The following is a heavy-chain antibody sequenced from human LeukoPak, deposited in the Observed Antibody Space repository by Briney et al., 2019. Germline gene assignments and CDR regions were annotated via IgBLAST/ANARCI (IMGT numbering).Heavy chain of an antibody. J-gene: IGHJ4*02. CDR2: ISGSGGST. Sequence: GGSLRLSCAASGFTFSSYAMSWVRQAPGKGLEWVSAISGSGGSTYYADSVKGRFTISRDNSKNTLYLQMNSLRAEDTAVYYCARDHYYGSGSYVDYWGQGTLVTVSP. CDR3: ARDHYYGSGSYVDY. CDR1: GFTFSSYA. V-gene: IGHV3-23*01. D-gene: IGHD3-10*01.